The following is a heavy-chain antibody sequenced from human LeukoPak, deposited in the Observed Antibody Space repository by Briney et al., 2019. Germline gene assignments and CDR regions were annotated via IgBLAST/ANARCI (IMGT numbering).Heavy chain of an antibody. CDR1: GGSISSYY. J-gene: IGHJ4*02. D-gene: IGHD6-13*01. V-gene: IGHV4-59*01. Sequence: SETLSLTCTVSGGSISSYYWSWIRQPPGKGLEWIGYIYYSGSTNYNPSLKSRVTISVDTSKNQFSLKLSSVTAADTAVYYCARYSSSWTFLTTPYYFDYWGQGTLVTVSS. CDR3: ARYSSSWTFLTTPYYFDY. CDR2: IYYSGST.